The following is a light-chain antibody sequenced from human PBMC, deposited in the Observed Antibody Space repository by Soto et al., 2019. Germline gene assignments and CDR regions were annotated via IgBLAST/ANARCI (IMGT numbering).Light chain of an antibody. Sequence: DIQMTQSPSTLSVSVGDRVTITCRASQSFSTWLAWYQQKPGKAPKLLIYRTSTLKNGVPSRFSCSASGTEFTLTITSLQPDDFATYYCQEYSRYPYTFGQGTKLEIK. CDR3: QEYSRYPYT. V-gene: IGKV1-5*03. CDR2: RTS. J-gene: IGKJ2*01. CDR1: QSFSTW.